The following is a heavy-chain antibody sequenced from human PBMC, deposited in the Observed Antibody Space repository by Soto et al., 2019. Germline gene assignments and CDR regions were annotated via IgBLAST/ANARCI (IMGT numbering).Heavy chain of an antibody. CDR1: GYTFTDYD. CDR3: ASWAGYSK. J-gene: IGHJ4*02. Sequence: QVQLVQSGAEVKKPGASVKVSGKVSGYTFTDYDINWVRQASGQGLEWMGWVNPTSGNTGYAQKFQGRVTMTWNTSISTAYVELSSLRSEDTAVYYCASWAGYSKWGQGTLVTVST. D-gene: IGHD3-9*01. CDR2: VNPTSGNT. V-gene: IGHV1-8*01.